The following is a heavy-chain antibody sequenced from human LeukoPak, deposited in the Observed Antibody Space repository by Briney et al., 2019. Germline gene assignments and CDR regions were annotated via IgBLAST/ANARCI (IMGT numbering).Heavy chain of an antibody. CDR3: AKEYHYDSSGYETFDY. Sequence: GGSLRLSCAASGFTFSGYAMNWVRQAPGKGLEWVSSISSSSSYIYYADSVKGRFTISRDNSKNTLYLQMNSLRAEDTAVYYCAKEYHYDSSGYETFDYWGQGTLVTVSS. D-gene: IGHD3-22*01. CDR2: ISSSSSYI. CDR1: GFTFSGYA. V-gene: IGHV3-23*01. J-gene: IGHJ4*02.